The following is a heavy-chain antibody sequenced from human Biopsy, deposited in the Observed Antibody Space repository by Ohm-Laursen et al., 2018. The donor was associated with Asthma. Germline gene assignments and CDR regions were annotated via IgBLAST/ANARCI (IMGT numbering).Heavy chain of an antibody. CDR3: ARFIDGTFFVDY. CDR1: GYTFSDSW. J-gene: IGHJ4*02. Sequence: ESLRISCKSSGYTFSDSWIGWVRQIPGKGLEWMGIIFAANSETKYSPSFQGQVTISADMSISTPFLQWSSLKASDTAIYYCARFIDGTFFVDYWGQGTLVTVSS. V-gene: IGHV5-51*01. D-gene: IGHD1-7*01. CDR2: IFAANSET.